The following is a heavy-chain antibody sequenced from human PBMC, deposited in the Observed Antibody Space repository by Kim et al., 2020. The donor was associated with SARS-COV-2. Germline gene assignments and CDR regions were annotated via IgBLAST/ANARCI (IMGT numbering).Heavy chain of an antibody. CDR1: GYTFTSYA. J-gene: IGHJ6*02. V-gene: IGHV7-4-1*02. CDR2: INTNTGNP. Sequence: ASVKVSWKASGYTFTSYAMNWVRQAPGQGLEWMGWINTNTGNPTYAQGFTGRFVFSLDTSVSTAYLQISSLKAEDTAVYYCAKGIWFGEYYYYGMDVWGQGTTVTVSS. D-gene: IGHD3-10*01. CDR3: AKGIWFGEYYYYGMDV.